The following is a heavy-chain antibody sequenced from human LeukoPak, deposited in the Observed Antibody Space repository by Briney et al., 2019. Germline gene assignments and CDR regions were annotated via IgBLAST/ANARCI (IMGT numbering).Heavy chain of an antibody. CDR1: GGSFSGHY. V-gene: IGHV4-34*01. D-gene: IGHD3-10*01. CDR3: ARGGILWFWELSHWFDP. CDR2: INHSGST. J-gene: IGHJ5*02. Sequence: SETLSLTCAVYGGSFSGHYWTWIRQPPGKGLEWIGEINHSGSTNYNPSLKSRVTISVDTSKNQFSLKVSSVTAADTAVYYCARGGILWFWELSHWFDPWGQGTLVTVSS.